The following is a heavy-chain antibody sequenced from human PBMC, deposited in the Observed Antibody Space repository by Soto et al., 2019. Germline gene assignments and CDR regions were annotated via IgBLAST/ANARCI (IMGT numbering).Heavy chain of an antibody. CDR1: GGSISSNGYY. Sequence: QLQLQESGPGLVKPSETLSLTCTVSGGSISSNGYYWGWIRQPPGKGLEWIGSVYDSGSANYNPSLRSRLTMSVHTSKNQFPLTLISVTAADTAVYYCARRPKRGSYSRGFDYWGQGTLVTVSS. V-gene: IGHV4-39*01. CDR2: VYDSGSA. CDR3: ARRPKRGSYSRGFDY. D-gene: IGHD1-26*01. J-gene: IGHJ4*02.